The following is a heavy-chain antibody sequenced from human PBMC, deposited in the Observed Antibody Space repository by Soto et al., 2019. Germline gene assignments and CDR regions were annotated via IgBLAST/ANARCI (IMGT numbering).Heavy chain of an antibody. Sequence: GASVKVSCKASGGTFSSYTISWVRQAPGPGLEWMGGIIPIFGTADHAQKFQGRVTITADASTSTAYMELSSLRSEDTAVYYCASQRGYYYGMEVWGQGTTVTVSS. CDR2: IIPIFGTA. D-gene: IGHD3-3*01. CDR1: GGTFSSYT. V-gene: IGHV1-69*13. J-gene: IGHJ6*02. CDR3: ASQRGYYYGMEV.